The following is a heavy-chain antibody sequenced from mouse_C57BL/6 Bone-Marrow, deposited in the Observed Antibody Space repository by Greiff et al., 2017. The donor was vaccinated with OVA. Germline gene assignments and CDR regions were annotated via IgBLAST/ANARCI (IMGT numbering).Heavy chain of an antibody. CDR2: INPNYGTT. J-gene: IGHJ1*03. CDR3: AFYYGSSYRYFDV. V-gene: IGHV1-39*01. D-gene: IGHD1-1*01. CDR1: GYSFTDYN. Sequence: VQLQQSGPELVKPGASVKISCKASGYSFTDYNMNWVKQSNGKSLEWIGVINPNYGTTRYNQKCKGKATLTLDQSANTAYMQLNSLTSEDSAVYYCAFYYGSSYRYFDVWGTGTTVTVSS.